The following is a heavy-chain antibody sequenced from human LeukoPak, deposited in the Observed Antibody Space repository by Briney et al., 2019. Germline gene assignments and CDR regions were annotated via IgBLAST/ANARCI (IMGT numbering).Heavy chain of an antibody. Sequence: PGGSLRLSCAASGFTVSINYMSWVRQAPGKGLEWVSVIYSGGSTFYADSVKGRFTISRDNSKNTLYLQMNSLRVEDTAVYYCARDGSSGWHHDYWGQGTLVTVSS. CDR1: GFTVSINY. CDR2: IYSGGST. V-gene: IGHV3-53*01. CDR3: ARDGSSGWHHDY. J-gene: IGHJ4*02. D-gene: IGHD6-19*01.